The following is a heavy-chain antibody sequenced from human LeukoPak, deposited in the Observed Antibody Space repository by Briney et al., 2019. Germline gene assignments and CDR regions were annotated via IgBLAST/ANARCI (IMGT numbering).Heavy chain of an antibody. J-gene: IGHJ4*02. Sequence: ASVKVSCKVSGGSLNEISMHWVRQAPGKGLEWMGGFDPEDGKTSYAQKMQGRITMTEDTSTDTAYMELSSLRSEDTAVYYCGTEGAGGGINWNYGDLACWGQGTLVTVSS. V-gene: IGHV1-24*01. D-gene: IGHD1-7*01. CDR3: GTEGAGGGINWNYGDLAC. CDR1: GGSLNEIS. CDR2: FDPEDGKT.